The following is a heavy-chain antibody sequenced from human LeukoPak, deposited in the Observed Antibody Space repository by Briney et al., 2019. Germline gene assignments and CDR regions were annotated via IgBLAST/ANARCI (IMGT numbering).Heavy chain of an antibody. D-gene: IGHD3-9*01. CDR1: GYMFNIYG. Sequence: EASVKVSCKASGYMFNIYGISWVRQAPGQGLEWMAWTSVNNGDTKYGQKFQGGVTVTTDTSTSTVYLELRRLRPDDTAVYYCVRDQYLNVMTGFDDWGQGTLVTVSS. CDR3: VRDQYLNVMTGFDD. J-gene: IGHJ4*02. V-gene: IGHV1-18*01. CDR2: TSVNNGDT.